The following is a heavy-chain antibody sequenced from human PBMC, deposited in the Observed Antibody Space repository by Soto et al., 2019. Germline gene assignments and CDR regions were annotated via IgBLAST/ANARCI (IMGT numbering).Heavy chain of an antibody. V-gene: IGHV4-34*01. D-gene: IGHD3-10*01. J-gene: IGHJ4*02. CDR3: ARGLLWFGEWPFN. CDR2: INHSGST. Sequence: QVQLQQWGAGLLKPSETLSLTCAVYGGSFSGYYWSWIRQPPGKGLEWIGEINHSGSTNYNPSLKSRVTLSVDTSKNQCSLKLSSVTAADTAVYYCARGLLWFGEWPFNWGQGTLVTVSS. CDR1: GGSFSGYY.